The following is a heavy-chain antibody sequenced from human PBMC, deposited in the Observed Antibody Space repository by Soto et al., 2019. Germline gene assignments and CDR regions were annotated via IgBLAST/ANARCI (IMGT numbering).Heavy chain of an antibody. D-gene: IGHD3-3*01. CDR3: ARVSDPHYFGSGCIDY. CDR2: IYYSGST. Sequence: SETLSLTCTVSGGSISSSSYYWGWIRQPPGKGLEWIGSIYYSGSTYYNPSLKSRVTISVDTSKNQFSLKLSSVTAADTAVYYCARVSDPHYFGSGCIDYWGQGTLVTVSS. V-gene: IGHV4-39*07. CDR1: GGSISSSSYY. J-gene: IGHJ4*02.